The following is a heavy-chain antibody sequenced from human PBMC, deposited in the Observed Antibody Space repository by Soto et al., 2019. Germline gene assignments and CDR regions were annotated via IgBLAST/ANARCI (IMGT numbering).Heavy chain of an antibody. J-gene: IGHJ3*01. CDR1: GGSISGRDYH. D-gene: IGHD2-15*01. CDR2: IYYSGRT. V-gene: IGHV4-31*03. Sequence: QVQLQESGPGLVEPSQTLSLTCTVSGGSISGRDYHWSWSRQLPGKGLEWFGFIYYSGRTYYNPSLKSRVTISVDTSKNQFALKVSSLTAADTAVYYCARESRVVAAAHDTFDVWGRGTMVTVSS. CDR3: ARESRVVAAAHDTFDV.